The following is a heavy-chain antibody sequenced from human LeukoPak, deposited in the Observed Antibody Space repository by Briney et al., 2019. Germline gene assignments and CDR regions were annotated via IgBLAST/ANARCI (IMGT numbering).Heavy chain of an antibody. CDR3: ARDNIVVVAATKAYYFDY. D-gene: IGHD2-15*01. CDR2: IYHSGST. V-gene: IGHV4-38-2*02. Sequence: SETLSLTCTVSGYSISSGYYWGWIRQPPGKGLEWIGSIYHSGSTYYNPSLKSRVTISVDTSKNQFSLKLSSVTAADTAVYYCARDNIVVVAATKAYYFDYWGQGTQVTVSS. J-gene: IGHJ4*02. CDR1: GYSISSGYY.